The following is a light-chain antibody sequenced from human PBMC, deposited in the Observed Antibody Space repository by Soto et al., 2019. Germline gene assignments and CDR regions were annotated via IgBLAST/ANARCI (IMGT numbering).Light chain of an antibody. J-gene: IGKJ2*01. V-gene: IGKV3-20*01. CDR3: QQYGNSPYA. CDR1: QSITNY. CDR2: AAS. Sequence: EIVLTQSPGTLSLSPGERATLSCRASQSITNYLAWYQQKVGQAPRLLIYAASSRATGVPDRFSGSGSGTDFTLTISSLEPEDFAVYYCQQYGNSPYAFGQGTKLEIK.